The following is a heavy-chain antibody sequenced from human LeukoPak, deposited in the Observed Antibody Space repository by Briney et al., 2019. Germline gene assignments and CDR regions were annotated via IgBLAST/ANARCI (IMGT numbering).Heavy chain of an antibody. J-gene: IGHJ5*02. CDR2: ISSSGGTR. V-gene: IGHV3-48*03. CDR3: ARDSAMVGATSVP. CDR1: GFTFSSYE. D-gene: IGHD1-26*01. Sequence: GGSLRLSCAASGFTFSSYEMNWVRQAPGKGLEWVSYISSSGGTRYYADSVKGRFTISRDNAKNSLYLQMNSLRAEDTAVYYCARDSAMVGATSVPWGQGTLVTVSS.